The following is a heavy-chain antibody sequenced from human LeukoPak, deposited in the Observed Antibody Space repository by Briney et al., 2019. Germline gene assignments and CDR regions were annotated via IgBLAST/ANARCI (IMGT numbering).Heavy chain of an antibody. Sequence: SETLSLTCTVSGYSISNDYYWGWIRQPPGRGLEWIGSIYHTGSTYYNPSVKSRVTISVDTSKNQFSLKLSSVTAADTAVYYCARARNYYDSNGFYYEGDAFDIWGQGTMVTVSS. J-gene: IGHJ3*02. CDR2: IYHTGST. V-gene: IGHV4-38-2*02. CDR1: GYSISNDYY. D-gene: IGHD3-22*01. CDR3: ARARNYYDSNGFYYEGDAFDI.